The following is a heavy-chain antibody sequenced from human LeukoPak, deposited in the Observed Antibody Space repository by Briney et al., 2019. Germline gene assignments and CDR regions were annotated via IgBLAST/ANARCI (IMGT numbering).Heavy chain of an antibody. CDR1: GYTFTSYY. J-gene: IGHJ6*02. V-gene: IGHV1-46*01. CDR2: INPSGGST. CDR3: ARERTKYQLLYYYYGMDV. Sequence: ASVKVSCKASGYTFTSYYMHWVRQAPGQGLEWMGIINPSGGSTSYAQKCQGRVTMTRDTSTSTVYLQLSRPTSEDTAVYYCARERTKYQLLYYYYGMDVWGQGTTVTVSS. D-gene: IGHD2-2*01.